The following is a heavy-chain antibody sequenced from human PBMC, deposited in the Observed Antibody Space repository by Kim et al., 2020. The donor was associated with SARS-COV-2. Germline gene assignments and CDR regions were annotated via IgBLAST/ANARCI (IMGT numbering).Heavy chain of an antibody. CDR1: GHFFTRDS. Sequence: ASVKVSCKTSGHFFTRDSIHWVRQAPGQGLEWMGGIDCGNGNTIYSQKFQGRVTFTTDTSESTAYMELSFLRSEDSAVYYCLGGFYFDYWGQGTLVTVSS. J-gene: IGHJ4*02. V-gene: IGHV1-3*01. CDR2: IDCGNGNT. CDR3: LGGFYFDY. D-gene: IGHD3-16*01.